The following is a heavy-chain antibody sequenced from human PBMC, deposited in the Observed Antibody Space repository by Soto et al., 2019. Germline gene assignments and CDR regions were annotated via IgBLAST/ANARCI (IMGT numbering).Heavy chain of an antibody. V-gene: IGHV4-39*07. CDR3: ARGTSSWSWKFDY. J-gene: IGHJ4*02. CDR2: IYYSGST. Sequence: SETLSLTCTVSGGSISSNSYYWGWIRQPPGKGLEWIGSIYYSGSTYYNPSLKSRVTISVDTSKNQLSLRLSSVTAADTAVYYCARGTSSWSWKFDYWGQGILVTVSS. D-gene: IGHD6-13*01. CDR1: GGSISSNSYY.